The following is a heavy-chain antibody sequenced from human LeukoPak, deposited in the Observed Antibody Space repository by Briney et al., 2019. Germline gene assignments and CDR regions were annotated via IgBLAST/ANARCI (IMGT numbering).Heavy chain of an antibody. V-gene: IGHV1-24*01. Sequence: ASVKVSCKVSGYTLTELSMRWVRQAPGKGLEWMRGFDPEDGETIYAQKFQGRVTMTEDTSTDTAYMELSSLRSEDTAVYYCATPLWSKDAFDIWGQGTMVTVSS. CDR2: FDPEDGET. CDR3: ATPLWSKDAFDI. D-gene: IGHD5-18*01. CDR1: GYTLTELS. J-gene: IGHJ3*02.